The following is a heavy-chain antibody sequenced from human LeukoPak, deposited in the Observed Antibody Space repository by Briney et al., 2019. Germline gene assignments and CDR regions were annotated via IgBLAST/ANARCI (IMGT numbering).Heavy chain of an antibody. V-gene: IGHV3-30*18. J-gene: IGHJ3*02. CDR1: GFTFSSYG. Sequence: GGSLRLSCAASGFTFSSYGMHWVRQAPGKGLEWVAVISYDGSNKYYADSVKGRFTISRDSSKNTLYLQMNSLRAEDTAVYYCAKAGGNTAFDIWGQGTMVTVSS. D-gene: IGHD3-10*01. CDR3: AKAGGNTAFDI. CDR2: ISYDGSNK.